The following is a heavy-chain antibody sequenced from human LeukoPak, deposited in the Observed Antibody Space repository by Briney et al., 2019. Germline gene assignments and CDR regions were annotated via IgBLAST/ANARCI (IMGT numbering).Heavy chain of an antibody. CDR2: IYYSGST. J-gene: IGHJ4*02. Sequence: SETLSLTCTVSGGSISSSDYYWGWIRQPPEKGLEWIGSIYYSGSTYYNPSLKSRVTISVDTSKNQFSLKLSSVTAADTAVYYCARVGDWNDLVYWGQGTLVTVSS. CDR1: GGSISSSDYY. CDR3: ARVGDWNDLVY. D-gene: IGHD1-1*01. V-gene: IGHV4-39*07.